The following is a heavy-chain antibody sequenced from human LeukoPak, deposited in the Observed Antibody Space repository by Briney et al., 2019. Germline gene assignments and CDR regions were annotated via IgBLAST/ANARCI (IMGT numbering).Heavy chain of an antibody. Sequence: SETLSLTCTVSGGSMRDSYWHWARHSAGTGMQWIARIYGIGKPNYNPSLKSRVIMTLDTSKNQFSLTLSAVTAANTATYYGARIFDRDIWGQGTLFTVSP. V-gene: IGHV4-4*07. CDR1: GGSMRDSY. J-gene: IGHJ3*02. D-gene: IGHD3-3*01. CDR3: ARIFDRDI. CDR2: IYGIGKP.